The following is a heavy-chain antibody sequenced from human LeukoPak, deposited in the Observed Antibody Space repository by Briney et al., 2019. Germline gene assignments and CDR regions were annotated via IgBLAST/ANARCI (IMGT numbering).Heavy chain of an antibody. CDR3: AKDHAVTTDFDY. D-gene: IGHD4-17*01. V-gene: IGHV3-23*01. J-gene: IGHJ4*02. CDR1: GFTFSSYA. CDR2: ISGSGGST. Sequence: GGSLRLSCAASGFTFSSYAMSWAHQAPGKGLEWVSAISGSGGSTYYADSVKGRFTISRDNSKNTLYLQMNSLRAEDTAVYYCAKDHAVTTDFDYWGQGTLVTVSS.